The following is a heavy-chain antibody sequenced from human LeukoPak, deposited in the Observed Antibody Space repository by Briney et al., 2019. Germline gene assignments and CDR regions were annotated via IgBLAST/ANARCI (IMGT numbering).Heavy chain of an antibody. V-gene: IGHV3-48*01. Sequence: GSLRLSCAASGFTFSSYEMNWVRPAPGKGLEWVSYISRSSSTIYYADPVQGRFTISRDNAKNSLYLQMNSLRAEDTAVYYCARDDLGYCSGGSCYGGRDWGQGTLVTVSS. J-gene: IGHJ4*02. CDR2: ISRSSSTI. CDR3: ARDDLGYCSGGSCYGGRD. D-gene: IGHD2-15*01. CDR1: GFTFSSYE.